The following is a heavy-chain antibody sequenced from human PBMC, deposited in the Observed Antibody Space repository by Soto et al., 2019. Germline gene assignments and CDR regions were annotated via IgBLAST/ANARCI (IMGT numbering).Heavy chain of an antibody. Sequence: EMILVESGGGLVKPGGSLRLSCANSGFVFSSYSMNWVRQAPGKGLEWVSSISASGSYTFHADSVKGRFTISRDNANNLLYLQMSSLRADDTAVYYCAREVIEVTNGMDVWGQGTTVTVSS. CDR1: GFVFSSYS. V-gene: IGHV3-21*01. D-gene: IGHD2-21*01. CDR2: ISASGSYT. J-gene: IGHJ6*02. CDR3: AREVIEVTNGMDV.